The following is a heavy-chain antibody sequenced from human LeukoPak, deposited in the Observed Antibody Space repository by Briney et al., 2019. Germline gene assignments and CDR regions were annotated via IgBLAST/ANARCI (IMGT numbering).Heavy chain of an antibody. CDR3: ARLWADYYYMDV. Sequence: PGGSLRLSCAASGFTFSSYSMNWVRQAPGKGLEWVSSISSSSSYIYYADSVKGRFTISRDNAKNSLYLQMNSLRAEDTAVDYCARLWADYYYMDVWGEGTTVTVSS. CDR2: ISSSSSYI. D-gene: IGHD3-10*01. CDR1: GFTFSSYS. J-gene: IGHJ6*03. V-gene: IGHV3-21*01.